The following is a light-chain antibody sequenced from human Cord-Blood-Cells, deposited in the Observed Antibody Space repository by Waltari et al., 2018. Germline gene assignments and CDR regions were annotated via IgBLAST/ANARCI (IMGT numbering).Light chain of an antibody. CDR3: QQRSNWPLT. Sequence: EIVLPQSPATLSLSPGERATLSCSASQSVSSYLAWYQQKPGQAPRLLIYDASNRATDIPAMFSGSGSGTDFTLTISSLGPEDFAVYYCQQRSNWPLTFGGGTKVEIK. J-gene: IGKJ4*01. CDR2: DAS. V-gene: IGKV3-11*01. CDR1: QSVSSY.